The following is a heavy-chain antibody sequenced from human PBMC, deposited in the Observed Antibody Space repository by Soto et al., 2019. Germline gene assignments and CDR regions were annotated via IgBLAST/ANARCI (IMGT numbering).Heavy chain of an antibody. Sequence: PGGSLRLSCAASGFIVSSNYMSWVRQAPGKGLEWVSVIYSGGSTYYADSVKGRFTISRDNSKNSLYLQMNSLRAEDTAVYYCVKMHVYYFDYWGQGTLVSVSS. CDR1: GFIVSSNY. CDR3: VKMHVYYFDY. CDR2: IYSGGST. J-gene: IGHJ4*02. V-gene: IGHV3-53*01.